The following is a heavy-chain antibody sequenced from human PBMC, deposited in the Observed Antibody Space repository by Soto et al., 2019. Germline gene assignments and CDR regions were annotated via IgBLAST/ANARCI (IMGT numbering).Heavy chain of an antibody. CDR1: GGSINSSSYF. Sequence: KTSETLSLTCSVSGGSINSSSYFWGWVRQPPGKGLEWIGSIYYSGSTYYNPSLRSRVTISVDTSKNQFSLKLSSVTAADTAAFYCARHYSSGSRNWFDPWGQGTLVTVSS. CDR2: IYYSGST. D-gene: IGHD6-19*01. V-gene: IGHV4-39*01. J-gene: IGHJ5*02. CDR3: ARHYSSGSRNWFDP.